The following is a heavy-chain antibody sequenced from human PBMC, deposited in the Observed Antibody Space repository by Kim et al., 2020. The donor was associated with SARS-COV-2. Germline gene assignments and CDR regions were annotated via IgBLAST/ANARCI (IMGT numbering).Heavy chain of an antibody. V-gene: IGHV3-23*01. J-gene: IGHJ4*02. CDR2: ISGSGGST. D-gene: IGHD3-22*01. CDR1: GFTFSSYA. CDR3: AKDLARITMIVVVTRVFDY. Sequence: GGSLRLSCAASGFTFSSYAMSWVRQAPGKGLEWVSVISGSGGSTYYADSVKGRFTISRDNSKNTLYLQMNSLRAEDTAVYYCAKDLARITMIVVVTRVFDYWGPGTLVTVSS.